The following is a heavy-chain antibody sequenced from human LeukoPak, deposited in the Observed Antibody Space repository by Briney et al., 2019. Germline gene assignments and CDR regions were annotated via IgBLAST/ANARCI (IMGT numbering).Heavy chain of an antibody. CDR3: ARGNYDSSGYYYFDY. Sequence: PSETLSLTCAVSGYSISSGYYWGWIRQPPGKGLEWIGYIYYSGSTNYNPSLKSRVTISVDTSKNQFSLKLSSVTAADTAVYYCARGNYDSSGYYYFDYWGQGTLVTVSS. CDR2: IYYSGST. J-gene: IGHJ4*02. D-gene: IGHD3-22*01. V-gene: IGHV4-38-2*01. CDR1: GYSISSGYY.